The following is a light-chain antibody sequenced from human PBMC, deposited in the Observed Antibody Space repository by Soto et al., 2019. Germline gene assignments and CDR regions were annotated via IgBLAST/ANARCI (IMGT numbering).Light chain of an antibody. CDR1: SSDVGGYNY. Sequence: LAQPPSAAGSPGQSATTPCTGTSSDVGGYNYVSWYQQHPGKAPKLMIYEVSKRPSGVPDRFSGSKSGNTASLTVSGLQAEDEADYYCSSYEGSNNLYVFGTGTKVTVL. CDR3: SSYEGSNNLYV. CDR2: EVS. J-gene: IGLJ1*01. V-gene: IGLV2-8*01.